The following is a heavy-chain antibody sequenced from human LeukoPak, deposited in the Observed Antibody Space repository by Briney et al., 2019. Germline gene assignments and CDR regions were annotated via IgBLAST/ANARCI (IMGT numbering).Heavy chain of an antibody. CDR3: ARQYYGSDY. D-gene: IGHD3-10*01. Sequence: SETLSLTCAVSGVSFSNYYWSWIRQSPGKGLEWIGEINHSGYTNYNPSLRSRFTISIDTSRNQFFLKVTSVTAADTAIYYCARQYYGSDYWGQGTLVSVSS. J-gene: IGHJ4*02. CDR1: GVSFSNYY. V-gene: IGHV4-34*01. CDR2: INHSGYT.